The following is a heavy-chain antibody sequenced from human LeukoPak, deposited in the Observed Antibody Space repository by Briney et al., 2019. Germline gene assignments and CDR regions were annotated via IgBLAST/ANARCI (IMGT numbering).Heavy chain of an antibody. CDR3: ARVGFLRYCSSTSCRKYYYYYMDV. Sequence: GGSLRLSCAASGFTFSSDSMNWVRQAPGKGLEWLSSIRSSSSYIFYADSVKGRFTISRDNAKNSLYLQMNSLRAEDTAVYYCARVGFLRYCSSTSCRKYYYYYMDVWGKGTTVTVSS. CDR2: IRSSSSYI. D-gene: IGHD2-2*01. V-gene: IGHV3-21*01. J-gene: IGHJ6*03. CDR1: GFTFSSDS.